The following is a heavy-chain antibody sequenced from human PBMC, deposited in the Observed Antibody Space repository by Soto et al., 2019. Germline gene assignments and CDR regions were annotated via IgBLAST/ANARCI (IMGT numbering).Heavy chain of an antibody. J-gene: IGHJ4*02. CDR1: GFSLSTTRVG. CDR3: AHTLVAGLGYYFDY. CDR2: IYWDDDK. D-gene: IGHD6-19*01. V-gene: IGHV2-5*02. Sequence: QITLKESGPTLVKPTQTLTLTCTFSGFSLSTTRVGVGWIRQPPGKALEWLALIYWDDDKRYSPFLKSRLTPPKDTSKNQVVLTMTNMDPMDTATYFCAHTLVAGLGYYFDYWGQGTLVTVSS.